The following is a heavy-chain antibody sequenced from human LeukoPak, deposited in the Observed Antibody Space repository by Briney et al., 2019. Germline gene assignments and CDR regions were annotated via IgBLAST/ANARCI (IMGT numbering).Heavy chain of an antibody. D-gene: IGHD2-21*02. CDR1: GFTFSSYA. CDR2: ISYDGSNK. Sequence: GGSLRLSCAASGFTFSSYAMHWVRQAPGKGLAWVSVISYDGSNKYYADSVKGRFTISRDNSKNTLYLQMNSLRAEDTAVYYCAREPVAYCGGDCYSGYFDYWGQGTLVTVSS. J-gene: IGHJ4*02. V-gene: IGHV3-30-3*01. CDR3: AREPVAYCGGDCYSGYFDY.